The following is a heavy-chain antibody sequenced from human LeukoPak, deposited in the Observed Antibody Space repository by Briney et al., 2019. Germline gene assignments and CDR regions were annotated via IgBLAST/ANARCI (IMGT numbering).Heavy chain of an antibody. Sequence: SETLSLTCTVSGGSISSYYWSWIRQPPGRGLEWIGYIYYSGSTNYNPSLKSRVTISIDTSKNQFSLKLSSVTAADTAGYYCARHLLYSSGWFSYFDYWGQGILVTVSS. CDR3: ARHLLYSSGWFSYFDY. J-gene: IGHJ4*02. V-gene: IGHV4-59*08. CDR2: IYYSGST. CDR1: GGSISSYY. D-gene: IGHD6-19*01.